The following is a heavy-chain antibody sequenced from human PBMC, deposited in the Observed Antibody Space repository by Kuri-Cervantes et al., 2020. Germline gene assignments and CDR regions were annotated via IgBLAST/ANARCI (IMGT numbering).Heavy chain of an antibody. Sequence: GGSLRLSCAASGLTFSSYAMSWVRQAPGKGLEWVSAIRGSGGSTYYADSVKGRFTISRDNSKSTLYLQMNSLRAEDTAVYYCAKVAAAGNYYYYYMDVWGKGTTVTVSS. CDR2: IRGSGGST. V-gene: IGHV3-23*01. CDR1: GLTFSSYA. D-gene: IGHD6-13*01. J-gene: IGHJ6*03. CDR3: AKVAAAGNYYYYYMDV.